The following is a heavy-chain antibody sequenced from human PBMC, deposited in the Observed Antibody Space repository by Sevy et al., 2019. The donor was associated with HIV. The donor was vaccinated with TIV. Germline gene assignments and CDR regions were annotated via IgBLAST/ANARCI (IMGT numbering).Heavy chain of an antibody. V-gene: IGHV3-30*18. J-gene: IGHJ4*02. CDR1: GFTFSNYG. CDR2: ISQDGSNK. D-gene: IGHD6-19*01. Sequence: GGSLRLSCEASGFTFSNYGMHWVRQAPGKGLEWVAIISQDGSNKYYADSVKGRFTISRDNSKHSLYLQMNSLRPEDKGVYYCAKDISGASSSWSFDYWGQGTLVTVSS. CDR3: AKDISGASSSWSFDY.